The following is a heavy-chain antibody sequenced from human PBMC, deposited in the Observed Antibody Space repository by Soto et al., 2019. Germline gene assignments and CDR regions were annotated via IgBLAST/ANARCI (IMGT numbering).Heavy chain of an antibody. D-gene: IGHD6-19*01. Sequence: GGSLRLSCAASGFTFSDYAMSWVRQAPGKGLEWVSVISGSGGNTDYADSVKGRFTISRDNSKNTLYLQMNSLRAEDTAVYFCARHVNLPLAGTGFDSWGRGTLVTVSS. CDR3: ARHVNLPLAGTGFDS. V-gene: IGHV3-23*01. CDR1: GFTFSDYA. J-gene: IGHJ4*02. CDR2: ISGSGGNT.